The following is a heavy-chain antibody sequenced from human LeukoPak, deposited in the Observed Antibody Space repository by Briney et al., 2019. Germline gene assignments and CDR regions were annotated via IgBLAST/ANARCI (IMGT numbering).Heavy chain of an antibody. J-gene: IGHJ3*02. CDR1: GVSIRSYY. D-gene: IGHD3-22*01. V-gene: IGHV4-59*01. CDR2: ISDRGDT. CDR3: ARDSYYDTSGYFNDTFGM. Sequence: SETLSLTCTVSGVSIRSYYWIWMRQPPGKGLEWIGHISDRGDTNYNPSLKSRVTISVDTSKKQFSLKLSSVTTADTAVYYCARDSYYDTSGYFNDTFGMWGQGTLVTVSS.